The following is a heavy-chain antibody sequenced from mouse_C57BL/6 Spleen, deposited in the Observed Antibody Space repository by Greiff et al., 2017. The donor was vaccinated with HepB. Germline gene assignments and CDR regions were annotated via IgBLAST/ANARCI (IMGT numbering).Heavy chain of an antibody. CDR1: GFSFNTYA. J-gene: IGHJ3*01. CDR2: IRSKSNNYAT. CDR3: VSPTVETWFAY. D-gene: IGHD1-1*01. Sequence: EVMLVESGGGLVQPKGSLKLSCAASGFSFNTYAMNWVRQAPGKGLEWVARIRSKSNNYATYYADSVKDRFTISRDDSESMLYLQMNNLKTEDTAVYYCVSPTVETWFAYWGQGTLVTVSA. V-gene: IGHV10-1*01.